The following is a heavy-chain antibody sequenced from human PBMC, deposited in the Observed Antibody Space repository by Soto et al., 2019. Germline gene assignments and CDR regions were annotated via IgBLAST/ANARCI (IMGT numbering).Heavy chain of an antibody. CDR2: ISSSSTI. D-gene: IGHD2-8*01. CDR1: GFTFSSYS. J-gene: IGHJ4*02. Sequence: GGSLRLSCAASGFTFSSYSMNWVRQAPGKGLEWVSYISSSSTIYYADSVKGRFTISRDNAKNSLYLQMNSLRDEDTAVYYCARRRVGYCTNGVCSHSYYFDYWGQGTLVTVSS. V-gene: IGHV3-48*02. CDR3: ARRRVGYCTNGVCSHSYYFDY.